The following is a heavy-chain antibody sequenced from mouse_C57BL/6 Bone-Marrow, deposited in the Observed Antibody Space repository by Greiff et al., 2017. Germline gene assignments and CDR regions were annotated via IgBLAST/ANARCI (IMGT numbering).Heavy chain of an antibody. V-gene: IGHV1-53*01. CDR1: GYTFTSYW. Sequence: QVQLQQSGTELVKPGASVKLSCKASGYTFTSYWMHWVKQRPGQGLEWIGNINPSNGGTNYNEKFKSKATLTVDKSSSTAYMQLSSLTSEDSAVYYCARGTIYYYGSSPYFDVWGTGTTVTVSS. D-gene: IGHD1-1*01. CDR2: INPSNGGT. J-gene: IGHJ1*03. CDR3: ARGTIYYYGSSPYFDV.